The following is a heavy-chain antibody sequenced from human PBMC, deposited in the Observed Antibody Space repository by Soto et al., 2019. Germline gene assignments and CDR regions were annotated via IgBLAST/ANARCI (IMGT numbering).Heavy chain of an antibody. Sequence: QITLKEAGPTLVNPTQTLTLTCTFSGFSRSTSGVGVGWMRQPPGKALEWLALIYWDDDKRYNPSLNSRITILLDISKNQVVLIKTHIEPVDTGTYYRAHRRGGYNWDDAHFDYWGRGTLVTVAS. D-gene: IGHD1-20*01. V-gene: IGHV2-5*02. CDR2: IYWDDDK. CDR1: GFSRSTSGVG. CDR3: AHRRGGYNWDDAHFDY. J-gene: IGHJ4*02.